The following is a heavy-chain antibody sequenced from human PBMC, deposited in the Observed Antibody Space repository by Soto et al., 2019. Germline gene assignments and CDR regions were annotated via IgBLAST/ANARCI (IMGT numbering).Heavy chain of an antibody. CDR2: IMPVFSTP. V-gene: IGHV1-69*12. CDR1: GGTFRTSA. D-gene: IGHD3-3*02. CDR3: ARDKDRQQLGGNYYYIMDV. Sequence: QVQLVQSGAEVKKPGSSVKVSCKTSGGTFRTSAISWVRQAPGQGLEWMGGIMPVFSTPDYAQKFQGRVTFTADESTGTAYMELSSLRSEDTAVYYCARDKDRQQLGGNYYYIMDVWGQGTTVTVSS. J-gene: IGHJ6*01.